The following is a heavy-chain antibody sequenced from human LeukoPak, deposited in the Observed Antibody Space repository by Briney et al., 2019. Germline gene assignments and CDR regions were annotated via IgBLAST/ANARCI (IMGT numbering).Heavy chain of an antibody. CDR3: AKGYSSSSPLDY. Sequence: PGGSLRLSCAASGFTFDDYAMHLVRQAPGKGLEWVSGISWISGSIGYADSVKGRFTISRDNAKNSLYLQMNSLRAEDTALYYCAKGYSSSSPLDYWGQGTLVTVSS. CDR1: GFTFDDYA. V-gene: IGHV3-9*01. J-gene: IGHJ4*02. D-gene: IGHD6-6*01. CDR2: ISWISGSI.